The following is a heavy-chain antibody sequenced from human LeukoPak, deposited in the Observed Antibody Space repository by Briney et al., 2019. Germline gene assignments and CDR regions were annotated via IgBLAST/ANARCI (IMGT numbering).Heavy chain of an antibody. D-gene: IGHD3-10*01. J-gene: IGHJ4*02. V-gene: IGHV3-30*18. Sequence: GGSLRLSCAASGFTFYSYGMHWVRQAPGQGLEWVAVISYDGSDKYYADSVKGRFTISRDNSKNTLFLQMSSLKPEDTAVYYCAKDQSGGAIIDYWGQGTLVTVSS. CDR1: GFTFYSYG. CDR2: ISYDGSDK. CDR3: AKDQSGGAIIDY.